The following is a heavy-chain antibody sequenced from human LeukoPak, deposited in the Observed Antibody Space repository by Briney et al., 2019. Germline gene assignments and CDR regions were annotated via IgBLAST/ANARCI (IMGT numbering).Heavy chain of an antibody. CDR3: ARDRGSGWLDDAFDI. CDR2: ISSSSSYI. J-gene: IGHJ3*02. V-gene: IGHV3-21*01. D-gene: IGHD6-19*01. Sequence: GGSLRLSCAASGFTFSSYSMNWVRQAPGKGLEWVSSISSSSSYIYYADSVKGRFTISRDNAKNSLYLQMNSLRAEDTAVYYCARDRGSGWLDDAFDIWGQGTMVTVSS. CDR1: GFTFSSYS.